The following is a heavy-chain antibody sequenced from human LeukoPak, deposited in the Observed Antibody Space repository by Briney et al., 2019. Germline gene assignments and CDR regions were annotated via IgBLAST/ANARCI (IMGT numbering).Heavy chain of an antibody. V-gene: IGHV1-18*01. CDR2: ISPYNGNT. J-gene: IGHJ3*02. CDR1: GYTFTNYG. D-gene: IGHD3-22*01. Sequence: GASVKVSCKASGYTFTNYGLSWVRQAPGQGLEWMGWISPYNGNTDYAQNLQGRVTMTTDTSTSTAYMELRRLRSDDTAVYYCARFKAQWLKDAFAIWGQGTMVTVSS. CDR3: ARFKAQWLKDAFAI.